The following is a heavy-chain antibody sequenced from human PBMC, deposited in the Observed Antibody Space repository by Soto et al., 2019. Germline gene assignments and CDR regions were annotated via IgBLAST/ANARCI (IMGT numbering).Heavy chain of an antibody. CDR1: GDSMNNGDHF. Sequence: KASETLSLTCSVSGDSMNNGDHFWTWIRQTPGKGLQWIGYISYSGSTFYNPSLKTRLAMSVDTSKNQFSVRLRSVTAADTAVYYCARDRAHFYESSGRLDLWGQGMLVTVSS. D-gene: IGHD3-22*01. CDR2: ISYSGST. V-gene: IGHV4-30-4*01. CDR3: ARDRAHFYESSGRLDL. J-gene: IGHJ4*02.